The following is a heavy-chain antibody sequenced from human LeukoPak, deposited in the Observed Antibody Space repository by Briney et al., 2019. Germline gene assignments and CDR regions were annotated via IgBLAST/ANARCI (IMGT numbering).Heavy chain of an antibody. CDR3: ARKTAADPFDY. CDR1: GYTFTSYA. V-gene: IGHV1-3*01. Sequence: GASVKVSCKASGYTFTSYAMHWVRQAPGQRLEWMGWINAGNGNTKYSQKFQGRVTITRVTSASTAYMELSSLRSEDTAVYYCARKTAADPFDYWGQGTLVTVSS. J-gene: IGHJ4*02. D-gene: IGHD6-13*01. CDR2: INAGNGNT.